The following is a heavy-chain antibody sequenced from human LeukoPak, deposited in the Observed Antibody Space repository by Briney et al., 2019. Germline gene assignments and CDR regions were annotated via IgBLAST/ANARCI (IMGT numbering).Heavy chain of an antibody. CDR3: ATYYCGSGSFDY. CDR2: IYYSGST. V-gene: IGHV4-59*08. CDR1: GGSISSYY. D-gene: IGHD3-10*01. J-gene: IGHJ4*02. Sequence: SETLSLTCTVSGGSISSYYWSWIRQPPGKGLEWIGYIYYSGSTNYNPSLKSRVTISVDTSKNQFSLKLSSVTAADTAVYYCATYYCGSGSFDYWGQGTLVTVSS.